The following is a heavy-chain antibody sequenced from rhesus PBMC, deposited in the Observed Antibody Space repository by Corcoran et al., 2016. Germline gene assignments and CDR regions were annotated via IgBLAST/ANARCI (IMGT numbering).Heavy chain of an antibody. CDR2: IYGIGGTP. J-gene: IGHJ4*01. CDR3: ARSPDPPIFGLSDY. CDR1: GGSIGDSYK. D-gene: IGHD3-3*01. Sequence: QVQLQQWGEGLVKPSETLSLTCAGSGGSIGDSYKWSWIRQPPGQGLEWIGYIYGIGGTPYYNPSLKSRVTISTDTSKNQFSLKLSSVTAADTAVYYFARSPDPPIFGLSDYWGQGVLVTVSS. V-gene: IGHV4-106*01.